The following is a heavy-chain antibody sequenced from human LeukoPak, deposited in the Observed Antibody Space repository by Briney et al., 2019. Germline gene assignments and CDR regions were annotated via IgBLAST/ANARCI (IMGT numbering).Heavy chain of an antibody. J-gene: IGHJ6*02. CDR2: IKQDGSEK. Sequence: GGSLRLSCAASGFTFSSYWMSWVRQAPGKGLEWVANIKQDGSEKYYVDSVKGRFTISRDNAKNSLYLQMNSLRAEDTAVYYCARVAWFGELEPSSYYYYYYGMDVWGQGTTVTVSS. CDR3: ARVAWFGELEPSSYYYYYYGMDV. D-gene: IGHD3-10*01. V-gene: IGHV3-7*01. CDR1: GFTFSSYW.